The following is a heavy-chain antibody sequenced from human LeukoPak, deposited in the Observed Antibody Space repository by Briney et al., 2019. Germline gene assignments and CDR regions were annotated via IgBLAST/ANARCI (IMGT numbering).Heavy chain of an antibody. CDR3: ARGRRWSSSWSGNWFDP. V-gene: IGHV1-2*02. J-gene: IGHJ5*02. Sequence: GASVKVSCKAPGYTFTGYYMHWVRQAPGQGLEWMGWINPNSGGTNYAQKFQGRVTMTRDTSISTAHMELSRLRSDDTAVYYCARGRRWSSSWSGNWFDPWGQGTLVTVSS. CDR1: GYTFTGYY. CDR2: INPNSGGT. D-gene: IGHD6-13*01.